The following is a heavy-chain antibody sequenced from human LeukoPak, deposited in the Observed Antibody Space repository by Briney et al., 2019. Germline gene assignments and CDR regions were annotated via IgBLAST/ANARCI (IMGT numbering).Heavy chain of an antibody. J-gene: IGHJ6*03. V-gene: IGHV4-34*01. CDR2: INHSGST. CDR3: ARGRRIVVVLGATRTHRDYYMDV. D-gene: IGHD2-15*01. CDR1: GGSFSGYY. Sequence: SETLSLTCAVYGGSFSGYYWSWIRQPPGKGLEWIGEINHSGSTNYNLSLKSRVTISVDTSKNQFSLKLSSVTAADTAVYYCARGRRIVVVLGATRTHRDYYMDVWGKGTTVTVSS.